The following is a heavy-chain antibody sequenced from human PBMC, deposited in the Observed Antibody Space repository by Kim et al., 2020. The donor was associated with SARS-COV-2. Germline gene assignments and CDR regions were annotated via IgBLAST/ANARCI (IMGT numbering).Heavy chain of an antibody. J-gene: IGHJ3*02. CDR2: ISGSGGST. CDR3: AKDSSRYCTNGVCSVENAFDI. CDR1: GFTFSSYA. V-gene: IGHV3-23*01. Sequence: GGSLRLSCAASGFTFSSYAMSWVRQAPGKGLEWVSAISGSGGSTYYADSVKGRFTISRDNSKNTLYLQMNSLRAEDTAVYYCAKDSSRYCTNGVCSVENAFDIWGQGTMVTVSS. D-gene: IGHD2-8*01.